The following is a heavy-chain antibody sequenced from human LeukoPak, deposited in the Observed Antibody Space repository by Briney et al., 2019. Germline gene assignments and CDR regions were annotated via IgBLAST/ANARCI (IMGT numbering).Heavy chain of an antibody. CDR2: IYYSGST. Sequence: SETLSLTCTASGGSISSGGYYWSWIRQHPGKGLEWIGYIYYSGSTYYNPSLKSRVTISVDTSKNQFSLKLSSVTAADTAVYYCARDQAVATIHYFDYWGQGTLVTVSS. CDR3: ARDQAVATIHYFDY. D-gene: IGHD5-12*01. J-gene: IGHJ4*02. CDR1: GGSISSGGYY. V-gene: IGHV4-31*03.